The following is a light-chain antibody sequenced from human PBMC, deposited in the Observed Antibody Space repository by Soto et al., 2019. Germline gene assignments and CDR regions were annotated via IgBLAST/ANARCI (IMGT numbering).Light chain of an antibody. CDR2: GSS. J-gene: IGKJ1*01. V-gene: IGKV3-15*01. Sequence: EIVMTQAPATLSVSPGERATLSCRASQSVNINVAWYQQKPGQAPRLLIFGSSSRAKGIPARFSGSGSGTEFTLPISNLQTEDFAVYYCQQYNKWPRTFGQGTKV. CDR3: QQYNKWPRT. CDR1: QSVNIN.